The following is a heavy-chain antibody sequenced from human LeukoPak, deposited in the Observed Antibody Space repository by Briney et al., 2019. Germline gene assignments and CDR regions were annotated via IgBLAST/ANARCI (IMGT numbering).Heavy chain of an antibody. D-gene: IGHD2-2*03. CDR1: GFAFGSYW. Sequence: PGGSLRLSCAASGFAFGSYWMHWVRQAPGKGLEWISRMNNDGTDISYADSVRGRFTISRDNSKDTLYLQMSSLRAEDTAVYYCAKGGYFNFENWGQGTVVSVSS. CDR2: MNNDGTDI. CDR3: AKGGYFNFEN. J-gene: IGHJ3*02. V-gene: IGHV3-74*01.